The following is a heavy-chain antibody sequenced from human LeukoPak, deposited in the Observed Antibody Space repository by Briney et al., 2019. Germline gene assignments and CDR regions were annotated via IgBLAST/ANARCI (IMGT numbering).Heavy chain of an antibody. D-gene: IGHD4-23*01. V-gene: IGHV3-21*01. CDR2: ISSSSSYI. CDR3: ARDGVATGNY. CDR1: GFTFSSYS. J-gene: IGHJ4*02. Sequence: PGGSLRLSCAASGFTFSSYSMNWVRQAPGKGLEWVSSISSSSSYIYYADSVKGRFTISRDSAKNSLYLQMNSLRAEDTAVYYCARDGVATGNYWGQGTLVTVSS.